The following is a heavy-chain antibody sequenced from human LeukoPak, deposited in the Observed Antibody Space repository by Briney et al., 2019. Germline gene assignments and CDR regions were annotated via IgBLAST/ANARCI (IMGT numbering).Heavy chain of an antibody. V-gene: IGHV3-74*01. Sequence: GGSLRLSCAASGFTFSSYWMHWARQVPGKGLVWVARINPGGSSITYADSVKGRFTISRDNAKNTLYLQMDSLRAEDTGVYYCARSNQADDYWGQGTLVTVSP. J-gene: IGHJ4*02. D-gene: IGHD1-14*01. CDR2: INPGGSSI. CDR1: GFTFSSYW. CDR3: ARSNQADDY.